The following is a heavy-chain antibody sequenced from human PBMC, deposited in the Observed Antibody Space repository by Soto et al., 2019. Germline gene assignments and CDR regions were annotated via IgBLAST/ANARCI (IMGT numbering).Heavy chain of an antibody. D-gene: IGHD6-13*01. Sequence: PGGSLRLSCAASGFNFSSYAIHWVRQVPGKGLEWVAVISYDGTNKYYAESVKGRFTISRDNSKNTLYLQMNSLRPEDTAVYYCASSYGIAAAGTGFDYWGQGTLVTVSS. V-gene: IGHV3-30-3*01. J-gene: IGHJ4*02. CDR1: GFNFSSYA. CDR3: ASSYGIAAAGTGFDY. CDR2: ISYDGTNK.